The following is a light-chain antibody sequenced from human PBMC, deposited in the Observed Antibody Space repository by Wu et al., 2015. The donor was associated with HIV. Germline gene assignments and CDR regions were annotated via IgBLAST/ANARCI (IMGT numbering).Light chain of an antibody. CDR2: QTS. CDR1: QRLGANY. V-gene: IGKV3-20*01. CDR3: HQYGSALPHT. Sequence: EIVLTQSPGTLSLSPGERVTLSCRASQRLGANYLAWYQQKPGQAPRLLIFQTSRRATDIPDRFSGSESGTDFSLTISRLEPEDFAVYYCHQYGSALPHTFGQGTKAWRS. J-gene: IGKJ2*01.